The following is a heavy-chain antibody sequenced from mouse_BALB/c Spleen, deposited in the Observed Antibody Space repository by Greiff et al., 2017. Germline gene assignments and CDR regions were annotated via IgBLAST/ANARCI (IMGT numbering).Heavy chain of an antibody. CDR2: IRNKANGYTT. CDR3: ARDSKLAYYFDY. Sequence: EVNLVESGGGLVQPGGSLRLSCATSGFTFTDYYMSWVRQPPGKALEWLGFIRNKANGYTTEYSASVKGRFTISRDNSQSILYLQMNTLRAEDSATYYCARDSKLAYYFDYWGQGTTLTVSS. D-gene: IGHD1-3*01. J-gene: IGHJ2*01. V-gene: IGHV7-3*02. CDR1: GFTFTDYY.